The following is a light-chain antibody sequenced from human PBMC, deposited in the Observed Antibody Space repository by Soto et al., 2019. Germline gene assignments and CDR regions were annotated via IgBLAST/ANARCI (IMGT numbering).Light chain of an antibody. Sequence: QSALTQPASVSGSPGQSITISCTGTSSDVGGYNYVSWYQQHPGKAPKLMIYDVSNRPSGVSNRFSGSKSGNTASLTISGLQAEDEADYYFSSYTSSSAVVVFGGGTKLTV. CDR1: SSDVGGYNY. V-gene: IGLV2-14*01. CDR3: SSYTSSSAVVV. J-gene: IGLJ2*01. CDR2: DVS.